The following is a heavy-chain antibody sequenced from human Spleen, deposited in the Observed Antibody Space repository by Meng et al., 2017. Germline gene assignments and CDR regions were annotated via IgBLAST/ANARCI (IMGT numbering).Heavy chain of an antibody. Sequence: GESRKTSCTSSGLTFSDFAMHWVRRVSGKGLEYVSGISSNGSSTYYADSVKGRFTISRDNSKNTLYLQMGSLRAEDMAVYYCARGGMDVWGQGTTVTVSS. CDR2: ISSNGSST. J-gene: IGHJ6*02. CDR1: GLTFSDFA. V-gene: IGHV3-64*02. CDR3: ARGGMDV.